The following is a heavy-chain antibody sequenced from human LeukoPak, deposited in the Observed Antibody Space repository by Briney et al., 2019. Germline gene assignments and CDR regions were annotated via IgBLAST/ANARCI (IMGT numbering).Heavy chain of an antibody. J-gene: IGHJ4*02. CDR2: FGRSGSDT. Sequence: GGSLRLSCAASGFTFGTSAMSWVRQAPGKGPEWVSTFGRSGSDTYYSDSVKGRFTIFRDNSKNTLYLQMNSLRTEDTAVYYCAKGAPLWFGELWIDYWGQGILVTVSS. CDR3: AKGAPLWFGELWIDY. D-gene: IGHD3-10*01. V-gene: IGHV3-23*01. CDR1: GFTFGTSA.